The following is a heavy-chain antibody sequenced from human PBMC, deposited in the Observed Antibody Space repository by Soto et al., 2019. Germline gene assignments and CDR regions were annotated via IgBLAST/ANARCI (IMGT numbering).Heavy chain of an antibody. Sequence: QVQLVQSGAEVKKPGSSVKVSCKASGGTFSSYAISWVRQAPGQGLEWMGGIIPIFGTANCAQKFQGRVTITADESTSTAYMELSSLRTEDKAVYYGARETYVAGGMDVWGQGTTVTVSS. CDR2: IIPIFGTA. J-gene: IGHJ6*02. CDR3: ARETYVAGGMDV. CDR1: GGTFSSYA. D-gene: IGHD2-15*01. V-gene: IGHV1-69*01.